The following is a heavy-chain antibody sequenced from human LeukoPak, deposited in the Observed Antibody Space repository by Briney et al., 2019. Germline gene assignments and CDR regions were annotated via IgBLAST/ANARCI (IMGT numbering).Heavy chain of an antibody. D-gene: IGHD6-19*01. V-gene: IGHV3-33*01. Sequence: GGSLRLSCAASGFTFSSYGMHWVRQAPGKGLEWVAVIWYDGSNKYYADSVKGRFTISRDSSKNTLYLQMNSLRAEDTAVYYCARDRGGSSGWYTFNYWGQGTLVTVSS. J-gene: IGHJ4*02. CDR2: IWYDGSNK. CDR3: ARDRGGSSGWYTFNY. CDR1: GFTFSSYG.